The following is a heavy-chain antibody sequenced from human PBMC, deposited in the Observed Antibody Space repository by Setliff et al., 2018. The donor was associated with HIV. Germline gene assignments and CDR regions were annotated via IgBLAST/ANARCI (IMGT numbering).Heavy chain of an antibody. CDR1: GASFTDYY. D-gene: IGHD4-17*01. CDR2: IHHTGHI. V-gene: IGHV4-34*01. J-gene: IGHJ4*02. Sequence: SETLSLTCAFYGASFTDYYWNWIRQPPGKGLEWIGEIHHTGHINYNPSFKSRVTMSLDMSTNQFSLKMASMTAADSAVYYCARFDLTPMTTRDYWGQGTQVTVSS. CDR3: ARFDLTPMTTRDY.